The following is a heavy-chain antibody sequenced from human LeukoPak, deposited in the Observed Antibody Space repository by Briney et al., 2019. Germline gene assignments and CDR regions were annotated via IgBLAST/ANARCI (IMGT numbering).Heavy chain of an antibody. J-gene: IGHJ4*02. V-gene: IGHV3-7*01. Sequence: GGSLRLSCATPGFTFSSYWMSWVRQAPGKGLELVADIKQDGSEKYYVDPVKGRFTISRDNAKNSVFLQMNSLRAEDTALYYCARDCSRTRCYADYWGQGTLVTVAS. D-gene: IGHD2-2*01. CDR2: IKQDGSEK. CDR3: ARDCSRTRCYADY. CDR1: GFTFSSYW.